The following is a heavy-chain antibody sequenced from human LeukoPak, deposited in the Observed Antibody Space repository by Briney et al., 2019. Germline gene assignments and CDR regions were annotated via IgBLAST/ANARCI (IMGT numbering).Heavy chain of an antibody. Sequence: GGSLRLSCAAPRFTFSSYWMSWVRQAPGKGLEWVANVKQDGSEKNYVDSVKGRFTISRDNAKNSLYLQMNSLRVEDTAVYYCRVLRYFDWLYFDYWGQGTLVTVSS. CDR3: RVLRYFDWLYFDY. CDR1: RFTFSSYW. V-gene: IGHV3-7*01. J-gene: IGHJ4*02. D-gene: IGHD3-9*01. CDR2: VKQDGSEK.